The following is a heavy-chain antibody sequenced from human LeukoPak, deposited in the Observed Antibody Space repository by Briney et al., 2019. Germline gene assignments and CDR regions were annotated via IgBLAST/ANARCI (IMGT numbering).Heavy chain of an antibody. Sequence: SETLSLTCAVYGGSFSGYYWSWIRQPPGKGLEWIGEINHSGSTNYNPSLKSRVTISVDTSKNQFSLKLSSVTAADTAAYYCARGDGDFDYWGQGTLVTVSS. D-gene: IGHD3-16*01. CDR3: ARGDGDFDY. V-gene: IGHV4-34*01. CDR2: INHSGST. J-gene: IGHJ4*02. CDR1: GGSFSGYY.